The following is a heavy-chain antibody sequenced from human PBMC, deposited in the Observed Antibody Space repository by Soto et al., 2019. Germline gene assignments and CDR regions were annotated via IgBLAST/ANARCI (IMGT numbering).Heavy chain of an antibody. J-gene: IGHJ6*02. CDR3: ARDRRRAVAGDYYYYGMDV. CDR2: IYPGDSDT. Sequence: GESLKISCKGSGYSFTSYWIGWVRQMPGKGLEWMGIIYPGDSDTRYSPSFQGQVTISADKSISTAYLQWSSLKASDTAMYYCARDRRRAVAGDYYYYGMDVWGQGTTVTV. V-gene: IGHV5-51*01. CDR1: GYSFTSYW. D-gene: IGHD6-19*01.